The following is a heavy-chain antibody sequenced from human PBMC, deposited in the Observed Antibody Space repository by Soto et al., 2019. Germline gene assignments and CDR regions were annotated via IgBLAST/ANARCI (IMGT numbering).Heavy chain of an antibody. J-gene: IGHJ6*02. CDR2: ISSSSSYI. CDR3: ATRIAARATFYYYYGMDV. Sequence: PGGSLRLSCAASGFTFSSYSMNWVRQAPGKGLEWVSSISSSSSYIYYADSVKGRFTIYRDNAKNSLYLQMNILRAEDTAVYYCATRIAARATFYYYYGMDVWGQGTTVTVSS. D-gene: IGHD6-6*01. V-gene: IGHV3-21*01. CDR1: GFTFSSYS.